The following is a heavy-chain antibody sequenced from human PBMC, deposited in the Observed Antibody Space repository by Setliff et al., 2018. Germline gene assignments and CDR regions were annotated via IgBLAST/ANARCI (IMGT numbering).Heavy chain of an antibody. J-gene: IGHJ4*02. D-gene: IGHD2-15*01. CDR2: ISTDGGNT. CDR3: ARTCSGSGCYAGLES. CDR1: GFTFSSSA. Sequence: GGSLRLSCVVSGFTFSSSAMHWVRQAPGKGLEYVSSISTDGGNTYHADSVKGRFTISRDNSKNTLYLQMNSLRPEDTAVYYCARTCSGSGCYAGLESWGQGTPVTVSS. V-gene: IGHV3-64*04.